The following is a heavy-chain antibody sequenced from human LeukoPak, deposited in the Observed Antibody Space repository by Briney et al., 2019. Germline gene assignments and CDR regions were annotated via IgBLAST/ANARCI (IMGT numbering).Heavy chain of an antibody. CDR1: GFTVSSNY. CDR3: ARDRYDILTGYLVFDY. Sequence: GGSLRLSCAASGFTVSSNYMSWVRQAPGKGLEWVSVIYSGGSTYYADSVKGRFTISRDNSKNTLYLQMNSLRAEDTAVYYCARDRYDILTGYLVFDYWGQGTLVTVSS. CDR2: IYSGGST. D-gene: IGHD3-9*01. J-gene: IGHJ4*02. V-gene: IGHV3-53*01.